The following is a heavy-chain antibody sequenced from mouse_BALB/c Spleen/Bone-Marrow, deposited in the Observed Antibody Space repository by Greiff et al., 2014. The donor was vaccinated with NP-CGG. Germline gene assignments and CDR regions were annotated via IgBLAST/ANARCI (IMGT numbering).Heavy chain of an antibody. CDR2: IRLKSNNYAT. Sequence: EVQGVESGGGLVQPGGSMKLSCVASGFTFSNYWMNWVRQSPEKGLEWIAEIRLKSNNYATQYAESVKGRFAISRDGSKSSVYLQMNNLRAEDSGIYYCVTYFDYWGQGTTLTVSS. CDR3: VTYFDY. D-gene: IGHD2-1*01. CDR1: GFTFSNYW. J-gene: IGHJ2*01. V-gene: IGHV6-6*02.